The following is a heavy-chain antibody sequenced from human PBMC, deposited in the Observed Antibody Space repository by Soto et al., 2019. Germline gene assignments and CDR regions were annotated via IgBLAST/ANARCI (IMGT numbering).Heavy chain of an antibody. CDR2: ISGSGDST. CDR1: GFTFSSYA. V-gene: IGHV3-23*01. CDR3: AKIRGEGPYYYYYMDV. J-gene: IGHJ6*03. Sequence: GGSLRLSCAASGFTFSSYAMSWVRQAPGKGLEWVSAISGSGDSTYYADSVKGRFTISRDNSKNTLYLQMNSLRAEDTAVYYCAKIRGEGPYYYYYMDVWGKGTTVTVSS. D-gene: IGHD3-16*01.